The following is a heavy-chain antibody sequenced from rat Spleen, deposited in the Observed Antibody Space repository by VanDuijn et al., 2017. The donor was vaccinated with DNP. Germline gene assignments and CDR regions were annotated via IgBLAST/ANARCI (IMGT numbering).Heavy chain of an antibody. D-gene: IGHD1-5*01. V-gene: IGHV4-2*01. CDR3: ARSGGYNYRVMDA. J-gene: IGHJ4*01. CDR1: GFSFNDYW. Sequence: EVKLVESGGGLVQPGRSLQLSCAASGFSFNDYWMGWVRQAPGKGLERIGEINKDSRTIDYSPSLKDKFTISRDNAQNTLYLQMSKLGSEDTAIYYCARSGGYNYRVMDAWGQGASVTVSS. CDR2: INKDSRTI.